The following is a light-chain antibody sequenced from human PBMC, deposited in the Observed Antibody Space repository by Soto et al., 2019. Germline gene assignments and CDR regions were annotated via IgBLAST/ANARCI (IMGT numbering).Light chain of an antibody. CDR1: QGINDY. J-gene: IGKJ1*01. CDR3: QQSYNFPRT. V-gene: IGKV1-39*01. Sequence: DIQMTQSPSSLSASVGDRVTITCRTSQGINDYLNWYQMKPGEAPKLLIYAASALQSGIPSRFSGSASGTEFTLTITSLQPEDFATYYCQQSYNFPRTFGQATKVEVK. CDR2: AAS.